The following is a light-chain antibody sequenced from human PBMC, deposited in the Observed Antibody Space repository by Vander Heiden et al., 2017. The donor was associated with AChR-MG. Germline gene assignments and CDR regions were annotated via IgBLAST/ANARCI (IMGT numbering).Light chain of an antibody. J-gene: IGKJ1*01. Sequence: DIQMTQSPSTLSASVGDRVTITCRASESISSWLAWYQQKPGAAPKLLIYKASSLQSGVPSRFSGSGSGTEFTLTISSLQPDDFATYYCQQYNSYSPEAFGQGTKVEIK. CDR1: ESISSW. CDR2: KAS. V-gene: IGKV1-5*03. CDR3: QQYNSYSPEA.